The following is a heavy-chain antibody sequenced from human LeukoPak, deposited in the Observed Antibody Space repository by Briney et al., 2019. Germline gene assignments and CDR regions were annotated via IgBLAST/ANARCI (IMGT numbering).Heavy chain of an antibody. V-gene: IGHV3-7*01. CDR2: IKQDGSEK. CDR1: GFTFSNYW. CDR3: ARDGASLGAQFDY. J-gene: IGHJ4*02. Sequence: GGSLRLSCAASGFTFSNYWMNWVRQAPGKGLEWVANIKQDGSEKYYVDSVKGRFTVSRDNTKNSLYLQMNSLRAEDTAVYYCARDGASLGAQFDYWGQGTLVTVSS. D-gene: IGHD1-26*01.